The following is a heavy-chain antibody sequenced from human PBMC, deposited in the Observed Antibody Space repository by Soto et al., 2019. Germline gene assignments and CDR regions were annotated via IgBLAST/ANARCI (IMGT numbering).Heavy chain of an antibody. CDR2: MNPNSGNT. CDR3: ARHDYGGKRAHYYGMDV. J-gene: IGHJ6*02. Sequence: ASVKVSCKASGYTFTSYDINWVRQATGQGLEWMGWMNPNSGNTGYAQKFQGRVTMTRNTSISTAYMELSSLRSEDTAVYYCARHDYGGKRAHYYGMDVWGQGTTVTVSS. V-gene: IGHV1-8*01. CDR1: GYTFTSYD. D-gene: IGHD4-17*01.